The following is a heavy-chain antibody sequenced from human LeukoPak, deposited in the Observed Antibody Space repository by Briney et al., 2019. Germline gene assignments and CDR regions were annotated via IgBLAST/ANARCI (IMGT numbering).Heavy chain of an antibody. D-gene: IGHD2-2*01. Sequence: AASVKVSCKASGYTFTSYDINWVRQAPGQGLEWVGWIYPKSGATKYAQKFQGRVTMTRDTSISTVDMELSRLRSDDTAVYYCARGVSSSSWNWFDPWGQGTLVTVSS. V-gene: IGHV1-2*02. CDR2: IYPKSGAT. J-gene: IGHJ5*02. CDR1: GYTFTSYD. CDR3: ARGVSSSSWNWFDP.